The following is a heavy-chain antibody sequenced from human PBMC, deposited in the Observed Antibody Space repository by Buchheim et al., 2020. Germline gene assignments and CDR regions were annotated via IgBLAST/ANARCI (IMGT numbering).Heavy chain of an antibody. D-gene: IGHD2-8*01. V-gene: IGHV3-30*18. Sequence: QVQLVESGGGVVQPGRSLRLSCAASGFTFSSYAMHWVRQAPGKGLEWVAVISYDGSNKYYADSVKGRFTISRDNSKNTLYLQMNSLRAEDTAVYYCAKQFDIVLMESDYWGQGTL. CDR2: ISYDGSNK. CDR1: GFTFSSYA. CDR3: AKQFDIVLMESDY. J-gene: IGHJ4*02.